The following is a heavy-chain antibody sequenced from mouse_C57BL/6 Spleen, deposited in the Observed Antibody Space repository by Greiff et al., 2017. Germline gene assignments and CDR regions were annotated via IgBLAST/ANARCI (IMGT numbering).Heavy chain of an antibody. CDR1: GYTFTSYW. CDR3: ARGDTTVVATDAMDY. V-gene: IGHV1-52*01. D-gene: IGHD1-1*01. CDR2: IDPSDSET. Sequence: QVQLQQPGAELVRPGSSVKLSCKASGYTFTSYWMHWVKQRPIQGLEGIGNIDPSDSETHYNQKFKDKATLTVDKSSSTADMQLSSLTSEDSAVYYCARGDTTVVATDAMDYWGQGTSVTVSS. J-gene: IGHJ4*01.